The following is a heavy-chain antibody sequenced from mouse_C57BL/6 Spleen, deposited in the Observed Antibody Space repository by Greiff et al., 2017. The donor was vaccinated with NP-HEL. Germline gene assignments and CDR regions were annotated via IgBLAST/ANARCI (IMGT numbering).Heavy chain of an antibody. V-gene: IGHV1-52*01. CDR2: IDPSDSET. CDR1: GYTFTSSW. CDR3: ARYAITARYYAMDY. D-gene: IGHD2-4*01. Sequence: VQLQQPGAELVRPGSSVKLSCKASGYTFTSSWMHWVKQRPIQGLEWIGNIDPSDSETHYNQKFKDKATLTVDKSSSTAYMQLSSLTSEDSAVYYCARYAITARYYAMDYWGQGTSVTAAS. J-gene: IGHJ4*01.